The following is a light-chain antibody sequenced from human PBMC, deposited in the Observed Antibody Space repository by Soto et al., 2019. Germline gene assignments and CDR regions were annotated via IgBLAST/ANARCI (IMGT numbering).Light chain of an antibody. CDR3: QQYASYSPWT. CDR1: QSISGL. CDR2: DAS. V-gene: IGKV1-5*01. Sequence: DIQMTQFPSTLSASVGDRVTITCRASQSISGLLAWYQQKPGKAPNLLIYDASILEGGVPSRFSGSGSGTEFTLTIIGLRPDDFATYHCQQYASYSPWTFGQGTKVEVK. J-gene: IGKJ1*01.